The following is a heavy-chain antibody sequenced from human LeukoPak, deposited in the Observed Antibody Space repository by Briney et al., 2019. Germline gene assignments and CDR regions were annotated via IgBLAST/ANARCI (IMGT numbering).Heavy chain of an antibody. CDR2: IYYSGST. D-gene: IGHD3-22*01. V-gene: IGHV4-39*07. CDR3: ARDLAVLGYFHFDY. Sequence: SETLSLTCTVSGGSITSSSYYWGWIRQPPGKGLEWIGSIYYSGSTYYNPSLKSRVTLSVDTSKNQFSLKLSSVTAADTAVYYCARDLAVLGYFHFDYWGQGTLVTVSS. J-gene: IGHJ4*02. CDR1: GGSITSSSYY.